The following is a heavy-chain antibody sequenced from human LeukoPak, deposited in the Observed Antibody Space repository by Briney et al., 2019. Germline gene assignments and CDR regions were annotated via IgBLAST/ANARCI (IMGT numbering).Heavy chain of an antibody. CDR2: ISAYNGNT. CDR3: ARFRAGVGEPYGDY. V-gene: IGHV1-18*01. D-gene: IGHD3-10*01. Sequence: RDSVKVSCKASGYSFNRYGVSWVRQAPGQGLEWMGWISAYNGNTNYAQKLQGRVTMTTDTSTSTAYMELRSLRSDDTAVYYCARFRAGVGEPYGDYWGQGTLVTVSS. J-gene: IGHJ4*02. CDR1: GYSFNRYG.